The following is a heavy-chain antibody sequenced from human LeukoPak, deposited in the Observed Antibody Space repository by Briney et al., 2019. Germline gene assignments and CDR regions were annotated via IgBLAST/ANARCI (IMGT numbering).Heavy chain of an antibody. CDR3: ARVPRGYSSSWNAFDI. J-gene: IGHJ3*02. Sequence: GGSLRLSCAASGFTFSSYWMSWVRQAAGKALEGVARIKQDGSEKYSVDSVKGRFTISRDNAKNSLYLQMNSLRAEDTAVYYCARVPRGYSSSWNAFDIWGQGTMVTVSS. D-gene: IGHD6-13*01. CDR1: GFTFSSYW. V-gene: IGHV3-7*01. CDR2: IKQDGSEK.